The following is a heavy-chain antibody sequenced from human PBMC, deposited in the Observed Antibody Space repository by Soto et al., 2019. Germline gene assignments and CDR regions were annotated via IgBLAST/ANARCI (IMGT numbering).Heavy chain of an antibody. V-gene: IGHV1-69*13. CDR3: ARAHILAVVTIYEKYFDY. Sequence: AXSVKGSFQGSGGTFSKSDISWVRQAPVQGLEWMGGLIPLFDTANYAQKFQGRVTIIADDSTSTAYMELASLTYEDTAVYYSARAHILAVVTIYEKYFDYWGQGTRGSVYS. J-gene: IGHJ4*02. CDR1: GGTFSKSD. D-gene: IGHD2-15*01. CDR2: LIPLFDTA.